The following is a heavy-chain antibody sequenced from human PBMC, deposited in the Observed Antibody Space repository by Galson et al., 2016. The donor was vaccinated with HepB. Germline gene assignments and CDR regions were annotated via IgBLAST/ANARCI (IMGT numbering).Heavy chain of an antibody. J-gene: IGHJ4*02. D-gene: IGHD4-17*01. CDR3: ARWYEWVTTLDYYYFDS. V-gene: IGHV5-51*01. CDR2: IYPGDSHT. Sequence: QSGAEVTKPGESLKISCEGFGYSFINFWIGWVRQMPGKGLEWMAIIYPGDSHTKYSPSFEGQVTISADKSISTAYLQWSSLKASDTAVYYCARWYEWVTTLDYYYFDSWGQGTLVTASS. CDR1: GYSFINFW.